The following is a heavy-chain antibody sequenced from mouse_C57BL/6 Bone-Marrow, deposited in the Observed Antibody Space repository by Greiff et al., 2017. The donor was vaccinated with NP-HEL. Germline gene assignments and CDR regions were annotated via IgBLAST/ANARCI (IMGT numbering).Heavy chain of an antibody. CDR2: IDPENGDT. Sequence: EVQLQQSGAELVRPGASVKLSCTASGFNIKDDYMHWVKQRPEQGLEWIGWIDPENGDTEYASRFQGKATITADTSSNTAYLQLSSLTSEDTAVFYCSRYTVSTNYFDYCGRGTTLTV. V-gene: IGHV14-4*01. CDR1: GFNIKDDY. J-gene: IGHJ2*01. D-gene: IGHD1-1*01. CDR3: SRYTVSTNYFDY.